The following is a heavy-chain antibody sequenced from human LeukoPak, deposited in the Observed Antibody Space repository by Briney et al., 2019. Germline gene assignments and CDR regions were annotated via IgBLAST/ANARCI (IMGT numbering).Heavy chain of an antibody. CDR2: ISSSGSTM. Sequence: PGGSLRLSCAASGFTFRDYYMTWVRQAPGKGLEWISYISSSGSTMYYADSVRGRFTISRDNAENSLSLHMNSLRAEDTAVYYCARVEDSYNPGAFDVWGHGTMVSVSS. D-gene: IGHD5-24*01. CDR3: ARVEDSYNPGAFDV. J-gene: IGHJ3*01. V-gene: IGHV3-11*01. CDR1: GFTFRDYY.